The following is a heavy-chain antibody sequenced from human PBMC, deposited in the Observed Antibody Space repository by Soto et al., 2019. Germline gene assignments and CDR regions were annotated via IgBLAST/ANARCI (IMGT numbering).Heavy chain of an antibody. V-gene: IGHV1-8*01. CDR2: MNPNSGNT. CDR3: ATLGSIAVAGGSAFDI. Sequence: GASVKVSCKASAYTFNSYDINWVRQATGQGLGWMGWMNPNSGNTGYAQKFQGRVTMTRNTSISTAYMELSSLRSEDTAVYYCATLGSIAVAGGSAFDIWGQGTMVTVSS. J-gene: IGHJ3*02. D-gene: IGHD6-19*01. CDR1: AYTFNSYD.